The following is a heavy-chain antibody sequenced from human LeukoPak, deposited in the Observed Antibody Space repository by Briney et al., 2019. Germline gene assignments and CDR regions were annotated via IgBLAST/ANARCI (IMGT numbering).Heavy chain of an antibody. D-gene: IGHD6-13*01. J-gene: IGHJ4*02. CDR2: ISWNSGSI. CDR1: GFTFDDYA. Sequence: GRSLRLSCAASGFTFDDYAMHWVRQAPGKGLEWVSGISWNSGSIGYADSVKGQFTISRDNAKNSLYLQMNSLRAEDTALYYCAKDIFTGIAAAGAIDYWGQGTLVTVSS. V-gene: IGHV3-9*01. CDR3: AKDIFTGIAAAGAIDY.